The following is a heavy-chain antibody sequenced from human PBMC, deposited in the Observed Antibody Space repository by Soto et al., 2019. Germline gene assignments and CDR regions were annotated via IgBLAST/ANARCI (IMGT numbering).Heavy chain of an antibody. D-gene: IGHD6-13*01. J-gene: IGHJ6*02. V-gene: IGHV3-7*03. CDR1: GFTFSSYW. Sequence: GGSLRLSCAASGFTFSSYWMSWVRQAPGKGLEWVANIKQDGSEKYYVDSVKGRFTISRDNAKNSLYLQMNSLRAEDTAVYYCAREVGSSWLYYYYYGMDVWGQGTTVTVSS. CDR3: AREVGSSWLYYYYYGMDV. CDR2: IKQDGSEK.